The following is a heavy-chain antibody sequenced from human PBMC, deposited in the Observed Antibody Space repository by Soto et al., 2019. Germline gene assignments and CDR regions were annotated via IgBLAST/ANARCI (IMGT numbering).Heavy chain of an antibody. CDR2: ISGSGGST. J-gene: IGHJ3*02. V-gene: IGHV3-23*01. CDR1: GFTFRSYA. D-gene: IGHD6-13*01. Sequence: PGGSLRLSCAASGFTFRSYAMSWVRQAPGKGLEWVSAISGSGGSTYYADSVKGRFTISRDNSKNTLYLQMNSLRAEDTAVYYCEKDIRGSRYSSSHAFDIWGQGTMVTVSS. CDR3: EKDIRGSRYSSSHAFDI.